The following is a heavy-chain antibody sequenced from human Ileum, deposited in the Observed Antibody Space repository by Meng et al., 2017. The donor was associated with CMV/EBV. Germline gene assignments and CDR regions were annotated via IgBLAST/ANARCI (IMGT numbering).Heavy chain of an antibody. CDR3: ARALSGSPMAYYGMDV. V-gene: IGHV5-51*01. Sequence: ESLKISCKGSGYSFTSYWIGWVRQMPGKGLEWMGIIYPGDADTRYSPSLQGQVTISADESISTAYLQWSSLKASDTAMYFCARALSGSPMAYYGMDVWGQGTTVTVSS. D-gene: IGHD3-3*01. CDR2: IYPGDADT. J-gene: IGHJ6*02. CDR1: GYSFTSYW.